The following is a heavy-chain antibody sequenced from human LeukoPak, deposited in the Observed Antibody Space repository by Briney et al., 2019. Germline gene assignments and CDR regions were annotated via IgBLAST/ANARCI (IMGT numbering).Heavy chain of an antibody. CDR3: ARAKLKSSSGWYIVDY. D-gene: IGHD6-19*01. J-gene: IGHJ4*02. CDR2: ISYDGSNK. CDR1: GFTFSSYA. V-gene: IGHV3-30-3*01. Sequence: GGSLRLSCAASGFTFSSYAMHWVRQAPGKGLEWVAVISYDGSNKYYADSVKGRFTISRGNSKNTLYLQMNSLRAEDTAVYYCARAKLKSSSGWYIVDYWGQGTLVTVSS.